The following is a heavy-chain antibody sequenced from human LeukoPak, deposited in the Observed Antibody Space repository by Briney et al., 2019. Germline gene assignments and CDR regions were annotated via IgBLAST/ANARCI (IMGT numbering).Heavy chain of an antibody. CDR2: IYHSGST. Sequence: SETLSLTCAVSVASTSSGGYSWSWIRQPPGKGLEWIGYIYHSGSTYYNPSLKSRVTISVDRSKNQFSLKLSSVTAADTAVYYCARSHCSSASCYPRWFDPWGQGTLVTVSS. D-gene: IGHD2-2*01. CDR3: ARSHCSSASCYPRWFDP. V-gene: IGHV4-30-2*01. CDR1: VASTSSGGYS. J-gene: IGHJ5*02.